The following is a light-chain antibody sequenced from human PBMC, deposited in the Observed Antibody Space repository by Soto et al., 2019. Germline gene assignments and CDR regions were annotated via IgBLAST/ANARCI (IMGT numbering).Light chain of an antibody. J-gene: IGLJ3*02. CDR2: DVN. CDR3: CSYAGSFIWM. Sequence: QSVLTQPRSVSGSPGQSITISCAGTTSDVGGYNLVSWYQQHPAKAPKLMIYDVNKRPSGVPDRFSGSKSGNTASLTISGLQSEDEADYYCCSYAGSFIWMFGGGTKLTVL. CDR1: TSDVGGYNL. V-gene: IGLV2-11*01.